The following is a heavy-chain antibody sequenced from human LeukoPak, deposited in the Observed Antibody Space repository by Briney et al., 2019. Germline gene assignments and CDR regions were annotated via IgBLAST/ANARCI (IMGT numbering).Heavy chain of an antibody. CDR1: GYTLTELS. D-gene: IGHD3-10*01. CDR3: ATADGAVRGVPGD. CDR2: FDPEDGET. Sequence: ASVKVSCKVSGYTLTELSMHWVRQAPGKGLEWMGGFDPEDGETIYAQKFQGRVTITEDTSTDTAYMELSSLRSEDTAVYYCATADGAVRGVPGDWGQGTLVTVSS. V-gene: IGHV1-24*01. J-gene: IGHJ4*02.